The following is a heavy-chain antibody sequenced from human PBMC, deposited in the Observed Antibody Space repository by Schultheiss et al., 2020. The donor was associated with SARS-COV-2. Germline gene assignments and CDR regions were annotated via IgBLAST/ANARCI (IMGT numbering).Heavy chain of an antibody. D-gene: IGHD5-24*01. CDR3: ARATRVESLFSVRGGSFDF. Sequence: SETLSLTCTVSGSSISGYFWTWIRQPPGKGLEQVGNIYYTGITKYSPSLKSRVTFSLDTSKKQFSLRLNSVTAADTAVYFCARATRVESLFSVRGGSFDFWGRGALVTVSS. J-gene: IGHJ4*02. V-gene: IGHV4-59*01. CDR2: IYYTGIT. CDR1: GSSISGYF.